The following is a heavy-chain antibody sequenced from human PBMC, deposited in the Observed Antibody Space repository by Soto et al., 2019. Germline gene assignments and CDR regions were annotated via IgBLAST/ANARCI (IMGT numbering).Heavy chain of an antibody. CDR1: GFTFNNFA. D-gene: IGHD2-21*02. V-gene: IGHV3-23*01. CDR2: ISGTGGST. Sequence: EVQLLESGGAFVRPGGYLRLSCAASGFTFNNFAMNWVRQVPGKGLGWVAAISGTGGSTFYSDSLGGRFTISRDNSKNILFLQMKSLKAGDTAVYYCAKTSSASERDSPGWWGQGTLVTVSS. J-gene: IGHJ4*02. CDR3: AKTSSASERDSPGW.